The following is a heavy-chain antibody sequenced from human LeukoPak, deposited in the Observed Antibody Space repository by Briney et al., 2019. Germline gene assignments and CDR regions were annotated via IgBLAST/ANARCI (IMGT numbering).Heavy chain of an antibody. CDR1: GFTVSSNY. J-gene: IGHJ4*02. D-gene: IGHD3-16*01. V-gene: IGHV3-53*01. Sequence: GGSLRLSCAASGFTVSSNYMSWVRQAPGKGLEWVSVIYSGGSTYYADSVKGRFAISRDNSKNTLYLQMNSLRAEDTAVYYCARDHRGGVHDYWGQGTLVTVSS. CDR3: ARDHRGGVHDY. CDR2: IYSGGST.